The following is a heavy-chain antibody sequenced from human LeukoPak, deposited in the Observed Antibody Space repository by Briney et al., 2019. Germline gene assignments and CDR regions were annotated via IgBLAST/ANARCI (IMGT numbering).Heavy chain of an antibody. CDR2: IYYSGST. J-gene: IGHJ5*02. CDR3: ARGTGYSSRWYVPNWFDP. CDR1: GGSISSYY. D-gene: IGHD6-13*01. Sequence: SETLSLTCTVSGGSISSYYWSWIRQPPGKGLEWIGYIYYSGSTNYNPSLKSRVTISVDTSKNQFSLKLSSVTTADTAVYYCARGTGYSSRWYVPNWFDPWGQGTLVTVSS. V-gene: IGHV4-59*01.